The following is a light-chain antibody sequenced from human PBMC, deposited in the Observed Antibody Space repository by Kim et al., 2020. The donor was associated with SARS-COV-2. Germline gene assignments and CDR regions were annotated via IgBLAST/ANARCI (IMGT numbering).Light chain of an antibody. V-gene: IGLV6-57*04. CDR3: QSYGISNWL. CDR2: ESN. CDR1: SGSIASNY. J-gene: IGLJ3*02. Sequence: NFMLTQPHSVSESTGKTVTISCTRSSGSIASNYVQWYQQRPGSAPTTVIYESNQRPSGVPDRFSGSIDSSSNSASLTISGLKTEDEADYYCQSYGISNWLCGGGTQLTVL.